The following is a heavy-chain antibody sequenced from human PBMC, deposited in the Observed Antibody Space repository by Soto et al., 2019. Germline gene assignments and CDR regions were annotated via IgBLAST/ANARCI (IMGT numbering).Heavy chain of an antibody. Sequence: ASVKVSCKASGYTFTSYDINWVRQATGQGLEWMGWMNPNSGNTGYAQKFQGRVTMTRNTSISTAYMELSSLRSEDTAVYYCARGGETYYDSLTGYYQGYYYGMDVWGQGTTVTVSS. V-gene: IGHV1-8*01. D-gene: IGHD3-9*01. CDR2: MNPNSGNT. CDR1: GYTFTSYD. J-gene: IGHJ6*02. CDR3: ARGGETYYDSLTGYYQGYYYGMDV.